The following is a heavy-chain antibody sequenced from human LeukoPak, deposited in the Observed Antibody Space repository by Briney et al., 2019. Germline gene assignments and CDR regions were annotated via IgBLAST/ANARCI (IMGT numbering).Heavy chain of an antibody. J-gene: IGHJ4*02. V-gene: IGHV3-23*01. CDR1: GFTFSNYA. CDR2: ISGSAGST. Sequence: GGSLRLSCAASGFTFSNYAISWVRQAPGKGLEWVSGISGSAGSTYYADSAKGRFTISRDNSKNTLYLLMNNLRAEDTAVYYCAKNFGQYDNWGQGTLVTVSS. D-gene: IGHD3-10*01. CDR3: AKNFGQYDN.